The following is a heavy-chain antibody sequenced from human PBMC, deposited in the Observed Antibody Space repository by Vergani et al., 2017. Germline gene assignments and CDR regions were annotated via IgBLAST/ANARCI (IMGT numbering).Heavy chain of an antibody. V-gene: IGHV4-59*01. CDR1: GGSMSGYY. J-gene: IGHJ5*02. CDR2: MYHSGST. Sequence: QVRLQESGPGLVKPSETLSLTCSVAGGSMSGYYWSWIRQPPGKELEWIGYMYHSGSTNYNPSLETRVTISGDTSKNQFSLKLNSVTAADSAIYYCAEDTHSWQRADRWGQGLLVSVSS. CDR3: AEDTHSWQRADR. D-gene: IGHD6-13*01.